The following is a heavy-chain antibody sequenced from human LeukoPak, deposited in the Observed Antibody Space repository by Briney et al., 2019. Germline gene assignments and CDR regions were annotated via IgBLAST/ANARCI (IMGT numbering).Heavy chain of an antibody. CDR2: ISSSSSTI. V-gene: IGHV3-48*01. CDR3: ARGPYYDFWSGYWDDAFDI. J-gene: IGHJ3*02. Sequence: PGGSLRLSCAASGFTFSSYSMNWVRQAPGKGLEWVSYISSSSSTIYYADSVKGRFTISRDNAKNSLYLQMNSLRAEDTAVYYCARGPYYDFWSGYWDDAFDIWGQGTMVTVSS. CDR1: GFTFSSYS. D-gene: IGHD3-3*01.